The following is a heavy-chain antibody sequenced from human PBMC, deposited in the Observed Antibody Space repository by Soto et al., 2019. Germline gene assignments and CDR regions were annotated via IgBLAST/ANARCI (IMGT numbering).Heavy chain of an antibody. Sequence: QVQLVQSGGGVVQPGRSLRLSCVASGFIFSTYGMHWVRQVPGKGLEWVAHISYDGSNEYYADSVKGRFTVCRDNAKNTLDLQMNGLKTEDTALYYCTKEYIVGTTWGYFESWGQGALVIVSS. D-gene: IGHD1-1*01. CDR2: ISYDGSNE. CDR3: TKEYIVGTTWGYFES. CDR1: GFIFSTYG. J-gene: IGHJ4*02. V-gene: IGHV3-30*18.